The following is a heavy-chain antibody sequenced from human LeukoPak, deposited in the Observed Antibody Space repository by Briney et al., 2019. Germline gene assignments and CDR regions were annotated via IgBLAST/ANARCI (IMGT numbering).Heavy chain of an antibody. V-gene: IGHV4-39*07. Sequence: SETLSLTCTVSSRSISTSNYYWGWVRQPPGKAREWIGNIVYSGSTYHSPSLKSRVTISLDKSKNQFSLKLSSVTAADTAVYYCARVPRRSTDVRVDAFDIWGPGTMVTVSS. J-gene: IGHJ3*02. CDR1: SRSISTSNYY. CDR3: ARVPRRSTDVRVDAFDI. D-gene: IGHD1-26*01. CDR2: IVYSGST.